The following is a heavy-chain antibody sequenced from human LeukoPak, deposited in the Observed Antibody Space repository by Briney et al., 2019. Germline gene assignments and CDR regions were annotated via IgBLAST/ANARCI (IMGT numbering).Heavy chain of an antibody. V-gene: IGHV4-59*08. CDR1: GGSISSYY. CDR3: AGHHPRNTVDF. CDR2: ISDIGSI. D-gene: IGHD2/OR15-2a*01. Sequence: KSSETLSLTCTVSGGSISSYYWSWIRQPPGKGLEWIAYISDIGSINYNPSLRSRVTILLDTSKNQLSLKLRSVTAADTAVYYCAGHHPRNTVDFWGQGTLVTVSS. J-gene: IGHJ4*02.